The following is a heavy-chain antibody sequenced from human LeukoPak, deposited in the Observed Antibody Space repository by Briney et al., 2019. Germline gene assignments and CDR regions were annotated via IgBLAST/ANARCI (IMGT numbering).Heavy chain of an antibody. Sequence: MPSETLSLTCTVSGGSISSGDYYWSWIRQPPGKGLEWIGYIYHSGSTLYNPSLKSRVTISLDRSKNQFSLKLTSVTAADTAVYYCAGDHGSGSYRFDYWGQGTLVTVSS. D-gene: IGHD3-10*01. CDR2: IYHSGST. CDR1: GGSISSGDYY. J-gene: IGHJ4*02. CDR3: AGDHGSGSYRFDY. V-gene: IGHV4-30-2*01.